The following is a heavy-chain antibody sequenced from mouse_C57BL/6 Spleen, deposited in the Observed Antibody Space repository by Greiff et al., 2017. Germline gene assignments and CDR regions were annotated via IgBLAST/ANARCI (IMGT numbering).Heavy chain of an antibody. J-gene: IGHJ1*03. D-gene: IGHD4-1*01. Sequence: QVQLKQSGAELVRPGASVTLSCKASGYTFTDYEMHWVKQTPVHGLDWIGAIDPETGGTAYNQKFKGKAILTADKSSSTAYMELRSLTSEDSAVYYCTRGDWGVWGTGTTVTVSS. CDR2: IDPETGGT. CDR1: GYTFTDYE. CDR3: TRGDWGV. V-gene: IGHV1-15*01.